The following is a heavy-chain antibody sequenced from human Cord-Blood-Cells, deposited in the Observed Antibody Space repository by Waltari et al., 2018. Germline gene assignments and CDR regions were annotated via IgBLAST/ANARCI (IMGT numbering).Heavy chain of an antibody. D-gene: IGHD3-10*01. V-gene: IGHV4-34*01. J-gene: IGHJ4*02. CDR2: INHSGST. CDR3: ARGVGYYDY. CDR1: GGSFSGYY. Sequence: QVQLQQWGAGLLKPSETLSLTCAVYGGSFSGYYWSWIRQPPGNGLEWIGEINHSGSTNYNPSLTSRVTISVDTSKNQFSLKLSSVTAADTAVYYCARGVGYYDYWGQGTLVTVSS.